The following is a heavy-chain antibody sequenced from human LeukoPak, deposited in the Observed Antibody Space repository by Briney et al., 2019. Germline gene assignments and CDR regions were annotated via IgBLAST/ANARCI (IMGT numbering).Heavy chain of an antibody. Sequence: GGSLRLSCAASGFTFDDYAMHWVRQAPGKGLEWVSGISWNSGSIGYADSVKGRFTISRDNAKNSLYLQMNSLRAEDTALYYCARRQAGSYWGGMFGYWGQGTLVTVSS. V-gene: IGHV3-9*01. CDR3: ARRQAGSYWGGMFGY. CDR2: ISWNSGSI. J-gene: IGHJ4*02. D-gene: IGHD1-26*01. CDR1: GFTFDDYA.